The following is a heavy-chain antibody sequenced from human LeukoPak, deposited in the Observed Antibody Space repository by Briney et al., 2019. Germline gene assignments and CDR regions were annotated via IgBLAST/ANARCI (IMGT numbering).Heavy chain of an antibody. J-gene: IGHJ4*02. D-gene: IGHD1-26*01. CDR2: ISGSGDDT. V-gene: IGHV3-23*01. CDR1: GFTFSSLA. Sequence: PGGSLRLSCAASGFTFSSLAMNWFRHTPGKGLEWVSTISGSGDDTYYADSVKGRFTISRDNSKNTVYLQMNSPRAEDTAVYYCARDRGDSIVGADFDSWGQGTLVTVSS. CDR3: ARDRGDSIVGADFDS.